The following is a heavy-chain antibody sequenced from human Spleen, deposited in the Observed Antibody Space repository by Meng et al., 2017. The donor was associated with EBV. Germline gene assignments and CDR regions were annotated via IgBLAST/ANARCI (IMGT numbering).Heavy chain of an antibody. Sequence: QVPLRESGPGPVKPSETLSLSCSVAGDSISRSDYYWGWIRQPPGKGLEWIGSMSYGGNTYYKPSLKSRVTISVDTSKNQISLQLSSVTAADTAVYYCARDRGDTNAYDFDYWGQGTLVTVSS. J-gene: IGHJ4*02. D-gene: IGHD5-18*01. CDR1: GDSISRSDYY. V-gene: IGHV4-39*07. CDR2: MSYGGNT. CDR3: ARDRGDTNAYDFDY.